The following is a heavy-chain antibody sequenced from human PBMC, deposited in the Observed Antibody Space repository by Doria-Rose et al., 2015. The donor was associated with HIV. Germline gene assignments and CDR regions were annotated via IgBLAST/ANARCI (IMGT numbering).Heavy chain of an antibody. V-gene: IGHV4-31*02. CDR3: ARARITGADY. D-gene: IGHD1-20*01. Sequence: SISSAAYYWSWIRQPPGKGLEWIGYIYYSGSTYYNPSLKSRVTISVDTSKNQFSLKLSSVTAVDTAVYYCARARITGADYWGQGTLVTVSS. CDR1: SISSAAYY. J-gene: IGHJ4*02. CDR2: IYYSGST.